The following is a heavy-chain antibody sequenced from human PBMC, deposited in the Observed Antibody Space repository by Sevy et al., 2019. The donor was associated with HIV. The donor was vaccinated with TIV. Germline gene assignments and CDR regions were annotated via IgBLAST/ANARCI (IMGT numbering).Heavy chain of an antibody. CDR3: GGYIGYEKGAFDI. D-gene: IGHD5-12*01. CDR1: GGSISSYY. J-gene: IGHJ3*02. V-gene: IGHV4-4*07. CDR2: IDTSGST. Sequence: LETRSLTCTVSGGSISSYYWSWIQQPAGKGLEWIGRIDTSGSTNYNPSLKSRVTMSVDTSKNQFSLKLNSLTAADTAVYYCGGYIGYEKGAFDIWGQGTMVTVSS.